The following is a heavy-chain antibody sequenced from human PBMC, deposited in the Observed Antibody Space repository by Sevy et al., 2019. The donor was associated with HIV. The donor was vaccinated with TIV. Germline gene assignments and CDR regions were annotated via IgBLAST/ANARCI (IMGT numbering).Heavy chain of an antibody. CDR3: AKDRLSGWGHDAFDI. D-gene: IGHD6-19*01. CDR1: GFTFSSYG. V-gene: IGHV3-30*18. Sequence: GTLRLSCAASGFTFSSYGMHWVRQAPGKGLEWVAVISYDGSNKYYADSVKGRFTISRDNSKNTLYLQMNSLRAEDTAVYYCAKDRLSGWGHDAFDIWGQGTMVTVSS. CDR2: ISYDGSNK. J-gene: IGHJ3*02.